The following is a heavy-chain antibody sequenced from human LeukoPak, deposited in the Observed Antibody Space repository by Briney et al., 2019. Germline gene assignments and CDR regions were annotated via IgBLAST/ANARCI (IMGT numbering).Heavy chain of an antibody. CDR3: GRHVGYCSGGSSYWGY. Sequence: SETLSLTCTVSGGSITVSSYYWGWIRQRPGKGLEWIGSMFYSGSTYYNPSLKSRVTTSVDASKNQFSLRMSSVAAADTAVHFCGRHVGYCSGGSSYWGYWGQGTLVTVSS. D-gene: IGHD2-15*01. CDR1: GGSITVSSYY. CDR2: MFYSGST. J-gene: IGHJ4*02. V-gene: IGHV4-39*01.